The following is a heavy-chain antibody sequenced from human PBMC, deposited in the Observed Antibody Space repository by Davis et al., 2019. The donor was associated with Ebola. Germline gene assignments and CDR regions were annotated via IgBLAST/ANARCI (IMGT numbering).Heavy chain of an antibody. J-gene: IGHJ6*02. CDR1: GFTFSSYS. D-gene: IGHD2-2*01. CDR3: VRDTSHQLPHWLYYFYGMDV. CDR2: IKTDGSTT. Sequence: HTGGSLRLSCAASGFTFSSYSMNWVRHAPGKGLEWVARIKTDGSTTRYADSVQGRFTISRDNTKNTLYLQMNNVRGDDTAVYYCVRDTSHQLPHWLYYFYGMDVWGQGTTVTVSS. V-gene: IGHV3-74*01.